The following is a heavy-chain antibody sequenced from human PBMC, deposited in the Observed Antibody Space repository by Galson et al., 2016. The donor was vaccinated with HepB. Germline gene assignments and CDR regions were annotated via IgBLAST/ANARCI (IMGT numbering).Heavy chain of an antibody. CDR1: GFTFSTYA. V-gene: IGHV3-23*01. CDR3: AKRPPYNNNWFVGFDP. D-gene: IGHD6-13*01. J-gene: IGHJ5*02. Sequence: SLRLSCAASGFTFSTYATSWVRQAPGKGLEWVSVISGNAATTYYADSVKGRFTISRDNSKKTVYLQMNSLRAEDTAVYYCAKRPPYNNNWFVGFDPWGQGTRVTVSS. CDR2: ISGNAATT.